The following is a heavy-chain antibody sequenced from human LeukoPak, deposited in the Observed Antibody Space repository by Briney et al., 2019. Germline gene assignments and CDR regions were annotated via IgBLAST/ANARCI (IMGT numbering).Heavy chain of an antibody. CDR2: ISAYNGNT. D-gene: IGHD6-19*01. V-gene: IGHV1-18*01. CDR3: ARDLGIAVAGSRFDY. CDR1: GGTFSSYA. Sequence: ASVKVSCKASGGTFSSYAISWVRQAPGQGLEWMGWISAYNGNTNYAQKLQGRVTMTTDTSTSTAYMELRSLRSDDTAVYYCARDLGIAVAGSRFDYWGQGTLVTVSS. J-gene: IGHJ4*02.